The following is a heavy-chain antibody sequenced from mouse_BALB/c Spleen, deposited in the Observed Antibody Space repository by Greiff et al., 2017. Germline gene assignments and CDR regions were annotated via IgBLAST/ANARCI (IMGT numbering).Heavy chain of an antibody. D-gene: IGHD1-1*01. CDR3: VRGGVGGSSYYFDY. CDR2: IWTGGGT. Sequence: QVQLKQSGPGLVAPSQSLSITCTVSGFSLTSYDISWIRQPPGKGLEWLGVIWTGGGTNYNSAFMSRLSISKDNSKSQVFLKMNSLQTDDTAIYYCVRGGVGGSSYYFDYWGQGTTLTVSS. V-gene: IGHV2-9-2*01. J-gene: IGHJ2*01. CDR1: GFSLTSYD.